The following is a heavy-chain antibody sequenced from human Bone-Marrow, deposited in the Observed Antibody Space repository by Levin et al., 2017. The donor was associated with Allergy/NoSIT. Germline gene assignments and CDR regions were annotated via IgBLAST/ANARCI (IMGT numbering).Heavy chain of an antibody. J-gene: IGHJ4*02. CDR3: ARHILGGRGYDY. Sequence: PSETLSLTCAVSGGSISSGGYSWSWIRQPPGKGLEWIAYIYHSGSTYYNPSLKSRVTISLDMSKNQFSLDLSTVTAADTAVYYCARHILGGRGYDYWGQGTLVTVSS. V-gene: IGHV4-30-2*01. CDR2: IYHSGST. CDR1: GGSISSGGYS. D-gene: IGHD3-9*01.